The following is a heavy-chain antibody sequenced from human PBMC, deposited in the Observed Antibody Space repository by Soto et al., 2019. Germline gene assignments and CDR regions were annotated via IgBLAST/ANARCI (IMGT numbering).Heavy chain of an antibody. V-gene: IGHV3-23*01. D-gene: IGHD2-2*01. Sequence: GGSLRLSCVASGFTFSTHAMSWVRQAPGKGLEWVSTFSGSGGNIYYAESVKGRLTISRDDSKNTLYLQMNSLRVEDTAVYYCAKDPPWTVGPLAMDVWGQGTTVTVSS. CDR1: GFTFSTHA. CDR3: AKDPPWTVGPLAMDV. J-gene: IGHJ6*02. CDR2: FSGSGGNI.